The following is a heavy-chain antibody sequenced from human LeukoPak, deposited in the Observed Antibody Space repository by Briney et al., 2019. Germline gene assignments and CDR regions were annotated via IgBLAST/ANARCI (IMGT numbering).Heavy chain of an antibody. CDR2: ISGSGGST. V-gene: IGHV3-23*01. D-gene: IGHD3-22*01. CDR1: GFTFSSYA. CDR3: AKDPYYYDSSALEVAFDI. J-gene: IGHJ3*02. Sequence: GGSLSLSCAASGFTFSSYAMSWVRQAPGKGLEWVSAISGSGGSTYYADSVKGRFTISRDNSKNTLYLQVNSLRAEDTAVYYCAKDPYYYDSSALEVAFDIWGQGTMVTVSS.